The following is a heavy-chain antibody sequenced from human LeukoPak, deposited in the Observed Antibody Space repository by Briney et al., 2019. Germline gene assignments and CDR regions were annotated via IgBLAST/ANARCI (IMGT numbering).Heavy chain of an antibody. Sequence: PGGSLRLSCAASGFTFSSYEMNWVRQAPGKGLEWVSYISSSGSTIYYADSVKGRFTISRYNAKNSLYLQMNSLRAEDTAVYYCARDFGSYYGSAFDIWGQETMVTVSS. CDR3: ARDFGSYYGSAFDI. CDR2: ISSSGSTI. V-gene: IGHV3-48*03. J-gene: IGHJ3*02. D-gene: IGHD1-26*01. CDR1: GFTFSSYE.